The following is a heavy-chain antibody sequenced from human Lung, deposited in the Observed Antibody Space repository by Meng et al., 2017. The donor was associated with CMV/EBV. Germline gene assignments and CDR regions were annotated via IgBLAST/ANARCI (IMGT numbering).Heavy chain of an antibody. Sequence: GGSLRLSCKGSGYSFTTFWINWVRQMPGKGLEWMGAIHPSDSETEYSPSFEGQVTISADKSNSTAHLQWNSLKPSDTAMYYCASGAGDLWGQGPLVTVSS. CDR3: ASGAGDL. CDR1: GYSFTTFW. D-gene: IGHD1-26*01. J-gene: IGHJ5*02. CDR2: IHPSDSET. V-gene: IGHV5-51*01.